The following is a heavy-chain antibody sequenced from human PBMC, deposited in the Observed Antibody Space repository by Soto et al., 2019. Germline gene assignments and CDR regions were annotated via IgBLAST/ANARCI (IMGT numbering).Heavy chain of an antibody. V-gene: IGHV4-34*01. J-gene: IGHJ4*02. CDR3: ARGQALFGGSRYFPL. CDR2: ITQSGRT. CDR1: GGSFSGYI. D-gene: IGHD3-10*01. Sequence: QVQLQQRGAGLLKPSETLSLTCTDSGGSFSGYIWTWIRQPPGKGLEWVGEITQSGRTNYSPSLTTLLSISLHTSKTPFFLDLISLTAADTAVYFCARGQALFGGSRYFPLWGQGSPVTVSS.